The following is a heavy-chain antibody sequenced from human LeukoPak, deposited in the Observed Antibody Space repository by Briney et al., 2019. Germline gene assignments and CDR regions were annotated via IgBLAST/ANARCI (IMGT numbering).Heavy chain of an antibody. CDR2: IYIGGST. CDR1: GGSISSYY. J-gene: IGHJ3*02. D-gene: IGHD2-2*01. CDR3: AGGPRMVAMNGYAFDI. Sequence: PSETLSLTCIVSGGSISSYYWNWIRQSAGKGLEWIGRIYIGGSTSYNPSLKSRVTMSVDTSKIQFSLNLTSVTAADTAMYYCAGGPRMVAMNGYAFDIWGPGTTVIVSS. V-gene: IGHV4-4*07.